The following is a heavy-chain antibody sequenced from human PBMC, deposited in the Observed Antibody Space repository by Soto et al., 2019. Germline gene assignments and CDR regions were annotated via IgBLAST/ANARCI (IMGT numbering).Heavy chain of an antibody. CDR3: AKDKLEPTDAFDI. J-gene: IGHJ3*02. CDR2: ISGSGGST. D-gene: IGHD1-1*01. V-gene: IGHV3-23*01. Sequence: EVQLLESGGGLVQPGGSLGLSCEASGFTFTGYAMSWFPKPPGKGREWVSAISGSGGSTYYADSVKGRFTISRDNSKNTLYLQMNSLRAEDTAVYYCAKDKLEPTDAFDIWGQGTMVTVSS. CDR1: GFTFTGYA.